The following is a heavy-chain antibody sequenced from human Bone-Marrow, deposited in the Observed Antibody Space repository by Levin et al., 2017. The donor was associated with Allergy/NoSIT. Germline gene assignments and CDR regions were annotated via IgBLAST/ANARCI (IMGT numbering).Heavy chain of an antibody. CDR2: IIPVLGQG. J-gene: IGHJ4*02. D-gene: IGHD3-9*01. CDR3: ARGLTLVVDQLDS. Sequence: SVKVSCKASGDSFNDYTFSWVRQAPGQGLEWMGRIIPVLGQGNYAQKFRGRVTIIADKSTSTIYMELSSLRSEDTAVYFCARGLTLVVDQLDSWGQGTPVTVSS. V-gene: IGHV1-69*08. CDR1: GDSFNDYT.